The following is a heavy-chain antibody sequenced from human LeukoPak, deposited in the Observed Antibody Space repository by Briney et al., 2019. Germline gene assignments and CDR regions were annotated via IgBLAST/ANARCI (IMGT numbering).Heavy chain of an antibody. CDR2: IGGGGGST. CDR1: GFNFNSYA. CDR3: ANLRAGY. J-gene: IGHJ4*02. Sequence: GGSLRLSCAASGFNFNSYAMSWVRQAPGKGLEWVSDIGGGGGSTYYADAVKGRFTISRDNSKRTVYLQMNTLRADDTALYYCANLRAGYWGQGTLVTVSS. D-gene: IGHD3-3*01. V-gene: IGHV3-23*01.